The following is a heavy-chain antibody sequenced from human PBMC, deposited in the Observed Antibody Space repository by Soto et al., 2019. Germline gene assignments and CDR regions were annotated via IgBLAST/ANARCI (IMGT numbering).Heavy chain of an antibody. CDR3: ARDVHQVLSHYHCYGHLDV. J-gene: IGHJ6*03. Sequence: QVHLVESGGDLVKPGGSLRLSCVASGFSFSDYSMTWMRQAPGGGLDFVAFISNAAITDYYADSVKGRFTISRDNARNSFYLQMDSLRAEDAALYYCARDVHQVLSHYHCYGHLDVCGTGTTVTVSS. D-gene: IGHD2-2*01. CDR2: ISNAAITD. V-gene: IGHV3-11*01. CDR1: GFSFSDYS.